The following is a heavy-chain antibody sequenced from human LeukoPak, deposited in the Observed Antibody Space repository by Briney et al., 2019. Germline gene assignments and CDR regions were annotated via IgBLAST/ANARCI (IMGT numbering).Heavy chain of an antibody. CDR2: ISYDGSNK. Sequence: GRSLRLSCAASGFTFSSYGMHWVRQAPGKGLEWVAVISYDGSNKYYADSVKGRFTISRDNSKNTLYLQMNSLRAEDTAVYYCAKDPAYAYYYDSSGYYLPGYWGQGTLVTVSS. CDR1: GFTFSSYG. CDR3: AKDPAYAYYYDSSGYYLPGY. D-gene: IGHD3-22*01. J-gene: IGHJ4*02. V-gene: IGHV3-30*18.